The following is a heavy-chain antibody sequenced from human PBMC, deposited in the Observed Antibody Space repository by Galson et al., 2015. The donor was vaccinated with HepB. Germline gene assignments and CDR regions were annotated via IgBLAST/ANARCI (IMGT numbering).Heavy chain of an antibody. D-gene: IGHD6-13*01. Sequence: SVKVSCKASGYTFTSYAMHWVRQAPGQRLEWMGWINAGNGNTKYSQKFQGRVTITRDTSASTAFMELSSLRAEDTAGYYCASGTSIAAARKFDYWGQGTLVTVSS. CDR3: ASGTSIAAARKFDY. J-gene: IGHJ4*02. CDR2: INAGNGNT. CDR1: GYTFTSYA. V-gene: IGHV1-3*01.